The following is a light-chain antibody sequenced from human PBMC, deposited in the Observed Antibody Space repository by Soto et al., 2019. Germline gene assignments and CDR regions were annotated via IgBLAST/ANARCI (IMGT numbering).Light chain of an antibody. Sequence: DIQMTQSPSTLSASVGDRVTITCRASQSISSWLAWYQQKSGKAPKLLIYDASSLESGVPSRFSGSGSGTEFTLTISSLQPDDFATYYCQQYNSYHTFGQGTKLEIK. CDR3: QQYNSYHT. J-gene: IGKJ2*01. CDR2: DAS. CDR1: QSISSW. V-gene: IGKV1-5*01.